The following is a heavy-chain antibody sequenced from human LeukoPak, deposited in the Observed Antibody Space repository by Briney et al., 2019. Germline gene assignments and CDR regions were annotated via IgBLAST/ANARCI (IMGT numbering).Heavy chain of an antibody. V-gene: IGHV4-34*01. J-gene: IGHJ4*02. Sequence: SETLSLTCAVYGGSFSGYYWSWIRQPPGKGLEWIGEINHSGSTNYNPPLKSRVTISVDTSKNQFSLKLSSVTAADTAVYYCASVGPTSYYFDYWGQGTLVTVSS. CDR1: GGSFSGYY. CDR2: INHSGST. D-gene: IGHD5-12*01. CDR3: ASVGPTSYYFDY.